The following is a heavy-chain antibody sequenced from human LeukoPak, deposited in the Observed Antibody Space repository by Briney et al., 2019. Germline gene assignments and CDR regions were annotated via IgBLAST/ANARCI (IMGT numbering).Heavy chain of an antibody. Sequence: GESLKISCKGSGYSFTSYWIGWVRQMPGKGLEWMGIIYPGDSDTRYSPSFQGQVTISADKSISTAYLQWSGLKASDTAMYYCARTTIAAAGLNDAFDIWGQGTMVTVSS. CDR1: GYSFTSYW. J-gene: IGHJ3*02. CDR2: IYPGDSDT. D-gene: IGHD6-13*01. V-gene: IGHV5-51*01. CDR3: ARTTIAAAGLNDAFDI.